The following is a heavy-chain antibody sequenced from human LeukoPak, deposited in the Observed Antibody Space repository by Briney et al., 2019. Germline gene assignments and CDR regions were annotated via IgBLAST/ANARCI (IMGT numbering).Heavy chain of an antibody. V-gene: IGHV4-4*07. D-gene: IGHD5-18*01. CDR1: GGSMSSYY. CDR2: IYASGST. CDR3: ARDVDTFFDY. J-gene: IGHJ4*02. Sequence: PSETLSLTCTVSGGSMSSYYWSWIRQPAGKGLEWIGRIYASGSTYYNPSLKGRVTMSVDTSKNQFSLKLTSVTAADTAVYYCARDVDTFFDYWGQGTLVTVSS.